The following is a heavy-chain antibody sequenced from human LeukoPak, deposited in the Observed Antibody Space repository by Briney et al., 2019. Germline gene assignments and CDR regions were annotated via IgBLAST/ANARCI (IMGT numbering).Heavy chain of an antibody. CDR1: GFTFSAYS. D-gene: IGHD2-15*01. CDR2: IDSGGGAT. CDR3: ARVGFAGSSGGDY. V-gene: IGHV3-48*02. J-gene: IGHJ4*02. Sequence: GRSLRLSCAASGFTFSAYSMNWVRQAPGKGLEWISFIDSGGGATYYADSVKGRFTISRDNAKNSLYLQMNGLRDEDTADYYCARVGFAGSSGGDYWGQGTLVTVSS.